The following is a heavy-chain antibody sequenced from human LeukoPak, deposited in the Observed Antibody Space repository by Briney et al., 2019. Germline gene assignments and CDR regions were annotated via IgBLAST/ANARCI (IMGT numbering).Heavy chain of an antibody. V-gene: IGHV3-7*01. CDR2: IKQDGSDK. J-gene: IGHJ6*03. CDR3: ARSSAIAYYYMDV. Sequence: PGVSLRLSCAASGFSFSGYWITWVRQAPGKGLEWVANIKQDGSDKNYVDSVKGRFTISRDNAKNSLYLQMNSLRAEDTAVYYCARSSAIAYYYMDVWGKGTTVTVSS. CDR1: GFSFSGYW. D-gene: IGHD2-2*01.